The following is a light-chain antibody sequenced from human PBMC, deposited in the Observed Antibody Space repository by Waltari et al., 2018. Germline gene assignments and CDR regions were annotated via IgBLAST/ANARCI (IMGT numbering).Light chain of an antibody. CDR1: QDINNF. V-gene: IGKV1-17*02. J-gene: IGKJ2*01. CDR2: YAN. Sequence: DIQMSQSPSSLSAFVGDRVTLTCRASQDINNFLNWYQQKPGKAPNLLIYYANTLPSGVPSRFSGSGSGTEFTLTISNLKPEDFATYYCQQGNNYPYTFGPGTKVEI. CDR3: QQGNNYPYT.